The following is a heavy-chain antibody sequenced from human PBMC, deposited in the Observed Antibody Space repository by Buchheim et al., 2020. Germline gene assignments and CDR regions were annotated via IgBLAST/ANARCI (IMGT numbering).Heavy chain of an antibody. D-gene: IGHD4-11*01. CDR1: AFTFSSYV. CDR3: AKAGKTTVRAAHFEY. J-gene: IGHJ4*02. CDR2: ISYDGRDK. V-gene: IGHV3-30*18. Sequence: QVHLEESGGGVVQPGKSLRLSCAASAFTFSSYVMHWVRQAPGKGLEWVAVISYDGRDKFYSDSVKGRFTISRDNSKYTLILQMNSLSAEDTAVYYCAKAGKTTVRAAHFEYWGQGTL.